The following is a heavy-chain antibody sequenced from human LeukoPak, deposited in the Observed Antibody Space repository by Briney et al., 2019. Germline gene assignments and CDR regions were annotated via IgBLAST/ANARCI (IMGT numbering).Heavy chain of an antibody. CDR1: GGSISSYY. V-gene: IGHV4-59*01. J-gene: IGHJ4*02. D-gene: IGHD3-10*01. CDR2: IYYSGYT. Sequence: SETLSLTCTVSGGSISSYYWIWIGQPPGKGLEWIGYIYYSGYTNYHPSLKSRVTISLDTSKNQFSLKLSSVTAADTAVYYCARIVPYNYGYIDYWGQGTLVTVSS. CDR3: ARIVPYNYGYIDY.